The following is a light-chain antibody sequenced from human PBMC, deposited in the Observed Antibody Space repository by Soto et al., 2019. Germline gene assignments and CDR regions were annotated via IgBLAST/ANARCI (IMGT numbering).Light chain of an antibody. CDR3: QQYDSSPKT. J-gene: IGKJ1*01. V-gene: IGKV3-11*01. CDR1: QSVSTY. CDR2: DAS. Sequence: EIVLTQSPATLSLSPGERATLSCRASQSVSTYLAWYQQKPGQAPRLLISDASNRATGIPARFSGSGSGTDFTLTISSLEPEDFAVYYCQQYDSSPKTFGQGTKVEIK.